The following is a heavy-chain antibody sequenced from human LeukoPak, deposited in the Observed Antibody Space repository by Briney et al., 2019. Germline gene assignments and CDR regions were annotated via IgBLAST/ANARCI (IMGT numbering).Heavy chain of an antibody. CDR1: GYTFTSYD. D-gene: IGHD2-2*01. J-gene: IGHJ2*01. CDR2: MNPNSGNT. CDR3: ARGVVVPAAKWYFDL. V-gene: IGHV1-8*01. Sequence: GASVKVSCKASGYTFTSYDINWVRQATGQGLEWMGWMNPNSGNTGYAQKFQGRVTMTRNTSISTAYMEMSSLRSEDTAVYYCARGVVVPAAKWYFDLWGRGTLVTVSS.